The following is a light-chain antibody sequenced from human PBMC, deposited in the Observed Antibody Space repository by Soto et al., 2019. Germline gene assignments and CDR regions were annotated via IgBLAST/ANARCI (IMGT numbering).Light chain of an antibody. CDR3: QQYGNSPQT. CDR1: QSPINNLY. V-gene: IGKV3-20*01. Sequence: EIVLTQSPGTLSLSPGERATLSCRASQSPINNLYLAWYKQAPGQAPRLLIYGASSRATGIPNRFSGSWYGTDLTLTSSRLETEDFAVYYWQQYGNSPQTFGQGTKVEIK. CDR2: GAS. J-gene: IGKJ1*01.